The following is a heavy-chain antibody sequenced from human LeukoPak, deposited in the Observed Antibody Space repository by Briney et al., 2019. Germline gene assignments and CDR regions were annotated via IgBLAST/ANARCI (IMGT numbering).Heavy chain of an antibody. D-gene: IGHD3-22*01. J-gene: IGHJ4*02. CDR3: ARGYDSGYYPPHLDY. Sequence: GGSLRLSCVASGFIFSNLRMDWVRQAPGKGLEWISYITKTSTSMYYADSVKGRFTISRDNGKNSLFLQMNSLRDADTAVYYCARGYDSGYYPPHLDYWGQGTLVTVSS. CDR1: GFIFSNLR. V-gene: IGHV3-48*02. CDR2: ITKTSTSM.